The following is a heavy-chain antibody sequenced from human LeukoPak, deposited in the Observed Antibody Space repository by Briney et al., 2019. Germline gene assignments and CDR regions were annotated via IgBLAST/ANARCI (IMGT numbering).Heavy chain of an antibody. CDR1: GGSISPYY. CDR3: ARRNSSGWYDY. CDR2: IYYSGNT. D-gene: IGHD6-19*01. V-gene: IGHV4-59*08. J-gene: IGHJ4*02. Sequence: PSETPSLTCTVSGGSISPYYWSWIRQPPGRGLEWIGYIYYSGNTNYNPSLKSRVTISIDTSKTQFSLKLRSVTATDTAVYYCARRNSSGWYDYWGQGTLVTVSS.